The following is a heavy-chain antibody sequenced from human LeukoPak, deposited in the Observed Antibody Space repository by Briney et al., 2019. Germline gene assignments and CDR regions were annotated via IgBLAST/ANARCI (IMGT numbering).Heavy chain of an antibody. CDR2: IYDSGST. CDR1: GGAISSYY. CDR3: ARHGIAAADRGENDFDY. J-gene: IGHJ4*02. Sequence: PSETLSLTCTVSGGAISSYYWSWIRQPPGKGLESIGFIYDSGSTNYNPSLKSRVTISVDLSKNQFSLRLTSVTAADTAVYYCARHGIAAADRGENDFDYWGQGTLVTVSS. V-gene: IGHV4-59*08. D-gene: IGHD6-13*01.